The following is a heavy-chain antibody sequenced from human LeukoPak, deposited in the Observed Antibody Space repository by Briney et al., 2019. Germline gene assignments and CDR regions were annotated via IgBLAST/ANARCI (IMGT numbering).Heavy chain of an antibody. CDR2: IYYSGST. CDR3: ARDMLGATKRYFDL. V-gene: IGHV4-30-4*01. D-gene: IGHD1-26*01. CDR1: GGSISSGDYY. J-gene: IGHJ2*01. Sequence: ASETLSLTCTVSGGSISSGDYYWSWIRQPPGKGLEWIGYIYYSGSTYYNPSLKSRVTISVDTSKNQFSLKLSSVTAADTAVYYCARDMLGATKRYFDLWGRGTLITVSS.